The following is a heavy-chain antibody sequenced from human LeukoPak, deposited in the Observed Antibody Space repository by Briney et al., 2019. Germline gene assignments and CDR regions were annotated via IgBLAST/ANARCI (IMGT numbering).Heavy chain of an antibody. CDR1: GGSISSYY. J-gene: IGHJ2*01. CDR3: ARLAAYGDYGGWYFDL. V-gene: IGHV4-59*08. CDR2: IYYSGTT. D-gene: IGHD4-17*01. Sequence: SETLSLTCTASGGSISSYYWSWIRQPPGKGLEWIGWIYYSGTTSYNPSLKSRVTISVDTSRNHFSLRLSSVTAADTAVFYCARLAAYGDYGGWYFDLWGRGTLVTVSS.